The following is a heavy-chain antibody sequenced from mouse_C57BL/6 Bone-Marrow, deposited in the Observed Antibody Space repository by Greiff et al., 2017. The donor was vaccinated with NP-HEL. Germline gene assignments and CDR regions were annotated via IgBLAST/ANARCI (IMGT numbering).Heavy chain of an antibody. CDR2: INPSNGGT. Sequence: VQLQQPGTELVKPGASVKLSCKASGYTFTSYWMHWVKQRPGQGLEWIGNINPSNGGTNYNEKFKSKATLTVDKSSSTAYMQLSSLTSEDSAVYYGAREKTAQANFDYWGQGTTLTVSS. CDR3: AREKTAQANFDY. V-gene: IGHV1-53*01. J-gene: IGHJ2*01. D-gene: IGHD3-2*02. CDR1: GYTFTSYW.